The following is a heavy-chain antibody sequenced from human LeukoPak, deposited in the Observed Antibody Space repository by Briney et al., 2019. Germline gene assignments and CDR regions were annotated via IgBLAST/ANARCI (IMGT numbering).Heavy chain of an antibody. CDR2: IYYSGST. CDR3: ARTGGYRYYYYYYMDV. V-gene: IGHV4-59*01. CDR1: GGSISSYY. D-gene: IGHD3-10*01. Sequence: PSETLSLTCTVSGGSISSYYWSWIRQPPGKGLEWIGYIYYSGSTNYNPSLKSRVTISVDTSKNQFSLKLSSVTAADTAVYYCARTGGYRYYYYYYMDVWGKGTTVTASS. J-gene: IGHJ6*03.